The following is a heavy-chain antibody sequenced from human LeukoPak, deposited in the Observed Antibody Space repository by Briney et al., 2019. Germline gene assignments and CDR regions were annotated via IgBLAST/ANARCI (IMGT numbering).Heavy chain of an antibody. D-gene: IGHD3-10*01. CDR3: ARAIASSGSRLFDY. CDR1: DGSFSNYY. V-gene: IGHV4-34*01. CDR2: INYGGST. J-gene: IGHJ4*02. Sequence: SETLSLTCGVYDGSFSNYYWSWIRQSPGKGLEWVGQINYGGSTNYNPSLKSRVTISVDTSKNEFSLDLNSVTAADTAVYYCARAIASSGSRLFDYWGQGTLVTVSS.